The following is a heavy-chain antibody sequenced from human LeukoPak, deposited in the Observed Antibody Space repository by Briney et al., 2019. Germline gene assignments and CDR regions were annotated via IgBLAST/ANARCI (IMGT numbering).Heavy chain of an antibody. D-gene: IGHD3-10*01. J-gene: IGHJ6*03. CDR2: IYTSGST. V-gene: IGHV4-61*02. CDR3: ARINSGSSGYYMDV. Sequence: SETLSLTCTVSGGSISSGSYYWSWIRQPAGKGLEWIGRIYTSGSTNYNPSLKSRVTISVDTSKNQFSLKLSSVTAADTAVYYCARINSGSSGYYMDVWGKGTTVTISS. CDR1: GGSISSGSYY.